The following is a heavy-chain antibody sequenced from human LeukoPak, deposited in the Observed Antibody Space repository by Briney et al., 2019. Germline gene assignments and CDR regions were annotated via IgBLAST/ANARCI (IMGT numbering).Heavy chain of an antibody. CDR2: INPNSGGT. CDR3: ARDQEGFDY. V-gene: IGHV1-2*02. Sequence: ASVTVSCKASGYTFTGYYMHWVRQAPGQGLEWMGWINPNSGGTNYAQKFQGRVTATRDTSTSTVHMELSGLRSEDTAVYYCARDQEGFDYWGQGTLVTVSS. CDR1: GYTFTGYY. J-gene: IGHJ4*02.